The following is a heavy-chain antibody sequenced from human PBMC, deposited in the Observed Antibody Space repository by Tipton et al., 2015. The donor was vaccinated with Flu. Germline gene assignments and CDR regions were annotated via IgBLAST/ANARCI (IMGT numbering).Heavy chain of an antibody. CDR1: GFIFSNYW. Sequence: LSLTCAASGFIFSNYWMHWVRQAPGRGLEWVANIKQDGSEKYYVDSVKGRFTISRDNAKNSVYLQMSSLRAEDTAVYYCGRAMDGWGKGTTVTVSS. CDR3: GRAMDG. V-gene: IGHV3-7*04. J-gene: IGHJ6*04. CDR2: IKQDGSEK.